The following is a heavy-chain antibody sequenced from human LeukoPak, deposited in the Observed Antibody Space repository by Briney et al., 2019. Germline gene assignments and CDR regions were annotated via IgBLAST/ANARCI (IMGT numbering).Heavy chain of an antibody. CDR1: GLTFSSYA. J-gene: IGHJ4*02. D-gene: IGHD2-21*02. V-gene: IGHV3-74*01. Sequence: GGSLRLLCAASGLTFSSYAMHWVRQARGKGLVWVSRVKSDGSSTSYADSVKRRFTISRDNARNTLYLQMNSLSAEDTAVYYCARDGFLGPVTAYLDYWGQGTPVTVSS. CDR3: ARDGFLGPVTAYLDY. CDR2: VKSDGSST.